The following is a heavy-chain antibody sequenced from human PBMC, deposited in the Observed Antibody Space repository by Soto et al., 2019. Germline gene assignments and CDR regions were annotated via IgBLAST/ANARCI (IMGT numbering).Heavy chain of an antibody. V-gene: IGHV3-21*01. D-gene: IGHD1-7*01. CDR2: IATSSIYI. J-gene: IGHJ5*02. CDR3: ARGITGTTVDP. CDR1: GFTFSSYS. Sequence: GGSLRLSWAASGFTFSSYSMNWVRRAPGKGLEWVSYIATSSIYIYYADSVKGRFTISRDNAKNSLYLQMNSLRAEDTAVYYCARGITGTTVDPWGQGTLVTVSS.